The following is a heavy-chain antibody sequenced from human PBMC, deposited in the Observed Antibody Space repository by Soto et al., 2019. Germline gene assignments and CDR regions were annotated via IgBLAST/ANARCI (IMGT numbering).Heavy chain of an antibody. CDR1: GGSFSDYS. J-gene: IGHJ6*02. Sequence: SETLSLTCAVYGGSFSDYSYSWIRQPPGKGLEWLGEINHSGSTKYNPSLKSRVTISIDTSMSQFSLELSSVTAADTAVYYCARGSTYYYDSRSDSMDVWGQGTTVTGS. V-gene: IGHV4-34*01. CDR3: ARGSTYYYDSRSDSMDV. CDR2: INHSGST. D-gene: IGHD3-22*01.